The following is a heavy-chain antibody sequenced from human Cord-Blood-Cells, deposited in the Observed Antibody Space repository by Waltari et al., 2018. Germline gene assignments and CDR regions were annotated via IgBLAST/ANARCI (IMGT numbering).Heavy chain of an antibody. Sequence: QVQLQQWGAGLLKPSETLSLTCAVYGGSFSGYYWSWIRQPPGKGLEWIGEINHSGSTNYNPSLRSRVTRSVDTSKNQFTLKLSSVTAADTAVYYCARRGYSYGYDAVDIWGQGTMVTVSS. CDR2: INHSGST. J-gene: IGHJ3*02. D-gene: IGHD5-18*01. CDR1: GGSFSGYY. V-gene: IGHV4-34*01. CDR3: ARRGYSYGYDAVDI.